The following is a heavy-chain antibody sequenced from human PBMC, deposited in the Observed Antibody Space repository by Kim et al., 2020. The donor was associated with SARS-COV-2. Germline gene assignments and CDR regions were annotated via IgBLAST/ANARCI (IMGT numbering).Heavy chain of an antibody. D-gene: IGHD3-3*01. J-gene: IGHJ5*02. Sequence: TSHYAPKFQGRLTITADESTRTAYMELSSLRSEDTAVYYCARSYYTYWFDPWGQGSLVIVSS. CDR2: TS. V-gene: IGHV1-69*01. CDR3: ARSYYTYWFDP.